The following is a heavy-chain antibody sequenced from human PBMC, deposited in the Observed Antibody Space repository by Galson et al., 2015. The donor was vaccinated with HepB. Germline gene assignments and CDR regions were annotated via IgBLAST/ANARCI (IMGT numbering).Heavy chain of an antibody. CDR1: GDSVSSGDAS. V-gene: IGHV6-1*01. J-gene: IGHJ4*02. CDR2: TYYRSKWYN. D-gene: IGHD1-14*01. Sequence: CAISGDSVSSGDASWNWVRQSPSRGLEWLGRTYYRSKWYNEYALSVKSRITINPDTSKNQFSLQLNSVTPEDTAVYFCVRGNLHFDYWGQGTLVTVSS. CDR3: VRGNLHFDY.